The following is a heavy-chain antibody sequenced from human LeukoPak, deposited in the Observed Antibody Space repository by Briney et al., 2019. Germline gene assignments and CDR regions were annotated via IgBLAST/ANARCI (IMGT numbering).Heavy chain of an antibody. CDR2: ISSSSSYI. V-gene: IGHV3-21*04. CDR3: ARVRSLNSRVMYY. Sequence: GGSLRLSCAASGFTFSSYSMNWVRQAPGKGLEWVSSISSSSSYIYYADSVKGRFTISRDNAKNSLYLQMNSLRAEDTAVYYCARVRSLNSRVMYYWGQGTLVTVSS. D-gene: IGHD2-21*01. CDR1: GFTFSSYS. J-gene: IGHJ4*02.